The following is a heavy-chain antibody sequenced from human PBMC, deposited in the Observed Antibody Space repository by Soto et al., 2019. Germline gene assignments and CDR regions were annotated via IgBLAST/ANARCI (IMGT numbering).Heavy chain of an antibody. CDR1: GGSISSGGYY. Sequence: PSETLSLTCAVSGGSISSGGYYWNWLRQPPGKGLEWIGYIYYSGSTYYNPSLKSRVTISVDTSKNQFSLKLNSVTAADTAVYYCASRHSSPYFDYWGQGTLVTVYS. CDR2: IYYSGST. CDR3: ASRHSSPYFDY. V-gene: IGHV4-30-4*07. D-gene: IGHD6-13*01. J-gene: IGHJ4*02.